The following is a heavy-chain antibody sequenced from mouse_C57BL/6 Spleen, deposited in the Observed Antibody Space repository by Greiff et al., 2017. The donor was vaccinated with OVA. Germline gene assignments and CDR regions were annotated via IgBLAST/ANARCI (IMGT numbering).Heavy chain of an antibody. V-gene: IGHV5-17*01. J-gene: IGHJ1*03. Sequence: EVQLVESGGGLVKPGGSLKLSCAASGFTFSDYGMHWVRQAPEKGLEWVAYISSGSSTIYYADTVKGRFTISRDNAKNTLFLQMTSLRSEDTAMYYCAREEDYYYGSSYHQYFDVWGTGTTVTVSS. CDR3: AREEDYYYGSSYHQYFDV. CDR1: GFTFSDYG. CDR2: ISSGSSTI. D-gene: IGHD1-1*01.